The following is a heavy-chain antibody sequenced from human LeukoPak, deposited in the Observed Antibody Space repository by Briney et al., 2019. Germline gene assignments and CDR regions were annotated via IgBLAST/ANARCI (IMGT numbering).Heavy chain of an antibody. CDR1: GFTFSSYG. CDR2: IWYDGRDK. Sequence: GGSLRLSCAASGFTFSSYGMHCVRQAPGKGLEWVAFIWYDGRDKYYADPVKGRFTISRDNSKNTLYLQMNSLRAEDTAVYYCAKGPGFYFDYWGQGTLVTVSS. CDR3: AKGPGFYFDY. J-gene: IGHJ4*02. V-gene: IGHV3-30*02.